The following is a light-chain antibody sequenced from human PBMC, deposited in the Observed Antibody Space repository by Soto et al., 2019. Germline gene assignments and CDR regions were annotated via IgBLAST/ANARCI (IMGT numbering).Light chain of an antibody. CDR3: QEYSTYSPT. V-gene: IGKV1-5*01. Sequence: DIQMTQSPSTLSASVADRVTITCRASQAISRWLAWYQQKPGKAPKLLIYDASSVQTGVPSRFSGRGSGTEFTVTFGSLEPDEFATVYCQEYSTYSPTFGQGTKVDI. J-gene: IGKJ1*01. CDR2: DAS. CDR1: QAISRW.